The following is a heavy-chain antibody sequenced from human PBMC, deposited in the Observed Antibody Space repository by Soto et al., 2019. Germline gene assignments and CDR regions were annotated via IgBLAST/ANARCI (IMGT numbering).Heavy chain of an antibody. CDR3: AKDIGSSGPFDY. V-gene: IGHV3-9*01. CDR1: GFTFDDYA. Sequence: GGSLRLSCAASGFTFDDYAMHWVRQAPGKGLEWVSGISWNSGSIGYADSVKGRFTISRDNAKNSLYLQMNSLRAEDTALYYCAKDIGSSGPFDYWGQGTLVTVYS. J-gene: IGHJ4*02. D-gene: IGHD1-26*01. CDR2: ISWNSGSI.